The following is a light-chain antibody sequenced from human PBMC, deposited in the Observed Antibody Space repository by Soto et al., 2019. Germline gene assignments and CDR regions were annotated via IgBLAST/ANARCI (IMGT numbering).Light chain of an antibody. V-gene: IGLV2-18*01. Sequence: QSVLTQPPSVSGSPGQSVTISCTGTSSDVGRYNRVSWYQQPPGTAPKLLIYEVSNRPSGVPHRFSGSKSGNTASLTISGLQAEDEADYYCSLYTSSTTFVFGSGTKATVL. CDR1: SSDVGRYNR. J-gene: IGLJ1*01. CDR3: SLYTSSTTFV. CDR2: EVS.